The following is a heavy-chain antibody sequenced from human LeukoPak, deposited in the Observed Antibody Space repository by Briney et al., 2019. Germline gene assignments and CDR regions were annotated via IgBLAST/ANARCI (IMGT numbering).Heavy chain of an antibody. CDR2: IYISGST. Sequence: SETLSLTCTVSGGSISGYYWSWIRQPAGEGLEWVVDIYISGSTNYEPSLKSRVTMSVDTSNNQFSLRLRSVTAADTAVYYCARVTYSSSSYFFDYWGQGTLVTVSS. D-gene: IGHD6-6*01. J-gene: IGHJ4*02. CDR1: GGSISGYY. V-gene: IGHV4-4*07. CDR3: ARVTYSSSSYFFDY.